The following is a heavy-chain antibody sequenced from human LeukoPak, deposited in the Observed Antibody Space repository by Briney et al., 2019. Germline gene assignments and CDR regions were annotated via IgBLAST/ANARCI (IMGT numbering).Heavy chain of an antibody. CDR3: ARDQHGFDY. CDR1: GDSISNYY. J-gene: IGHJ4*02. V-gene: IGHV4-59*01. CDR2: IYYSGNT. Sequence: SETLSLTCTVSGDSISNYYWSWIRQPPGKGLEWIGYIYYSGNTNYNPSLKSRVTISVDTSKNQFSVKLSSVTAADTAVYYCARDQHGFDYWGQGTLVTVSP.